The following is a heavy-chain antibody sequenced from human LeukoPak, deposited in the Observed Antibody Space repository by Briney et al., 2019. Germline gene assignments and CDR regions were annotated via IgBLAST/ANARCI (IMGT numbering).Heavy chain of an antibody. J-gene: IGHJ2*01. D-gene: IGHD3-3*01. Sequence: SETLSLTCTVSGGSISSHYWSWIRQPPGKGLEWIGYIYYSGSTNYNPSLKSRVTISVDTSKNQFSLKLSSVTAADTAVYYCARVITIFGVVKRYFDLWGRGTLVTVYS. CDR1: GGSISSHY. CDR3: ARVITIFGVVKRYFDL. CDR2: IYYSGST. V-gene: IGHV4-59*11.